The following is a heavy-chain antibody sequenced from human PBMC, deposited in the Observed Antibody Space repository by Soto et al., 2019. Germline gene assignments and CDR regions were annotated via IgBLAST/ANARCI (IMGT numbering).Heavy chain of an antibody. J-gene: IGHJ3*02. CDR1: GGTFSSYA. CDR3: AREDVVPGAFDI. Sequence: SVKVSCKASGGTFSSYAISWVRQAPGQGLEWMGGIIPIFGTANYAQKFQGRVTITADESTSTAYMELSSLRSEDTAVYYCAREDVVPGAFDIWGQGTMVTVSS. CDR2: IIPIFGTA. V-gene: IGHV1-69*13. D-gene: IGHD2-15*01.